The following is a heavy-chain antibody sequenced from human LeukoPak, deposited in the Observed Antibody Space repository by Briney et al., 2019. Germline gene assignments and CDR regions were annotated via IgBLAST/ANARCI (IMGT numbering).Heavy chain of an antibody. CDR2: ISSSSSTI. Sequence: GGSLRLSCAASGFTFSSYSMNWVRQAPGKGLEWVSYISSSSSTIYYADSVKGRFTISRDNAKNSLYLQMNSLRAEDTAVYYCARAPMVRANVVDYWGQGTLVTVSS. CDR1: GFTFSSYS. V-gene: IGHV3-48*01. CDR3: ARAPMVRANVVDY. D-gene: IGHD4/OR15-4a*01. J-gene: IGHJ4*02.